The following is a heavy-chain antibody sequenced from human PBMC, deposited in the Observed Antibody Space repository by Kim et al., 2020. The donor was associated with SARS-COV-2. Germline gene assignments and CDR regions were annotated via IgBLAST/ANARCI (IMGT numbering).Heavy chain of an antibody. CDR1: GGSVSGYY. J-gene: IGHJ5*02. D-gene: IGHD1-26*01. CDR3: GRELGS. Sequence: SETLSLTCTVSGGSVSGYYWSWIRQPPGKGLEWIGYIYYSGSTNYNPSFMSGVTISINTSRNQFSRKLTSVTAADRAVYYWGRELGSWGQGTLGTV. CDR2: IYYSGST. V-gene: IGHV4-59*08.